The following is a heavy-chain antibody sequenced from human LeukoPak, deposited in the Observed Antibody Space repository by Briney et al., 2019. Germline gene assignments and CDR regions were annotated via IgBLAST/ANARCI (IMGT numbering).Heavy chain of an antibody. CDR3: ARHDCDSSRCSVNWFDP. Sequence: SETLSLTCTVSGVSMSSSPYYWGWIRQPPGKGLEWIGTIYDSGNTNYNPSLRSRLTISVDTSRNQFSLKLSSVTAADTAVYYCARHDCDSSRCSVNWFDPWGQGTLVTVYS. V-gene: IGHV4-39*01. CDR1: GVSMSSSPYY. J-gene: IGHJ5*02. D-gene: IGHD2/OR15-2a*01. CDR2: IYDSGNT.